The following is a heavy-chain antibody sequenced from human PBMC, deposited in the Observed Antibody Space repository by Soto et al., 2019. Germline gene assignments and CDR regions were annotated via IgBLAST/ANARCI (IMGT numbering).Heavy chain of an antibody. V-gene: IGHV3-30*18. CDR2: VSHDGRKT. D-gene: IGHD6-19*01. CDR3: AKGGRQWLVTSDFNY. CDR1: GFTFSDYA. J-gene: IGHJ4*02. Sequence: VQLVESGGGVVQPGRSLRLSCATSGFTFSDYAMHWVRQAPGKGLEWVAVVSHDGRKTHYADSVKGRFTISRDSSKNTVCLEMTSLRAEDTAVYYCAKGGRQWLVTSDFNYWGQGALVTVSS.